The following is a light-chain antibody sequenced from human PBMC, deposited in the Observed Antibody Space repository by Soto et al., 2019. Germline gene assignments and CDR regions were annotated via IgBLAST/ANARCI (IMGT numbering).Light chain of an antibody. CDR2: EVS. CDR3: SSYAGSNNFEV. CDR1: SSDVGGYNY. Sequence: QSVLTQPPCASGCPGQSVTISCTGTSSDVGGYNYVSWYQQHPGKAPKLMIYEVSKRPSGVPDRFSGSKSGNTASLTVSGLQAEDEADYYCSSYAGSNNFEVFGTGTKVTVL. V-gene: IGLV2-8*01. J-gene: IGLJ1*01.